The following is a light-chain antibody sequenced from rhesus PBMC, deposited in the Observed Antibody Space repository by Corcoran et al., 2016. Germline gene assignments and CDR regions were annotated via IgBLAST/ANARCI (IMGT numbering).Light chain of an antibody. CDR1: QSVGSY. CDR2: GAS. Sequence: ETVVTQSPATLSLSPGERATLSCRASQSVGSYLAWYQPKPGQAPRLLIYGASSRATGIPDRFSGSGSGTDFTLTISSLEPEDVGVYYCQQSSNLSWTFGQGTKVEIK. V-gene: IGKV3-24*04. CDR3: QQSSNLSWT. J-gene: IGKJ1*01.